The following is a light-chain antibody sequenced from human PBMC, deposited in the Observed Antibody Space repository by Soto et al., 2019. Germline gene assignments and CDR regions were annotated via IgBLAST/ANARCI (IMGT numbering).Light chain of an antibody. Sequence: EIVLTQSPATLSLSPGERATLSCRASQSVSSYLAWYQQKPGQAPRLLIYDASNRATGIPARFSGRGSGTDFTPTISSLEPENFAVYYCQQRSNWPPTWTFGQENKVEIK. V-gene: IGKV3-11*01. CDR1: QSVSSY. J-gene: IGKJ1*01. CDR3: QQRSNWPPTWT. CDR2: DAS.